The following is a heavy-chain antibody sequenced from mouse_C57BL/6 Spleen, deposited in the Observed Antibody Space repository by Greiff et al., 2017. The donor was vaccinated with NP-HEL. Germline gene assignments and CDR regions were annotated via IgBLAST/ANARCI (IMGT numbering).Heavy chain of an antibody. V-gene: IGHV1-50*01. CDR3: ARYALTGYAMDY. D-gene: IGHD4-1*01. CDR2: IDPSDSYT. J-gene: IGHJ4*01. Sequence: QVQLQQPGAELVKPGASVKLSCKASGYTFTSYWMQWVKQRPGQGLEWIGEIDPSDSYTNYNQKFKGKATLTVDTSSSTAYMQLSSLTSEDSAVYYCARYALTGYAMDYWGQGTSVTVSS. CDR1: GYTFTSYW.